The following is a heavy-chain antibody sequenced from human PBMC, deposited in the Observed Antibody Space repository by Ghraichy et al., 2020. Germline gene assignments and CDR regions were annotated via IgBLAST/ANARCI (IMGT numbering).Heavy chain of an antibody. Sequence: GESLNISCKGSGYSFTSYWIGWVRQMPGKGLEWIGIIYPGDSDTRYSPSFQGQVTITADKSISTAYLPWSSLKASDTAMYYCARLRSGWTYYSGMDVWGQGTTATVS. D-gene: IGHD6-19*01. CDR3: ARLRSGWTYYSGMDV. CDR2: IYPGDSDT. V-gene: IGHV5-51*01. J-gene: IGHJ6*02. CDR1: GYSFTSYW.